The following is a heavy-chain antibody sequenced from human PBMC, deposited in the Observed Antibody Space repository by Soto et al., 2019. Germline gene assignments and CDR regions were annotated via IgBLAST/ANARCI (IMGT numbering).Heavy chain of an antibody. CDR2: IYYSGST. D-gene: IGHD1-26*01. V-gene: IGHV4-59*08. CDR1: GGTISSWY. CDR3: ASRYGSAIDY. J-gene: IGHJ4*02. Sequence: QVQLQESGPGLVKPSETLSLTCTVSGGTISSWYWSWIRQPPGKGLEWIGYIYYSGSTNCNPSLKSRVTRSVDTSKNQFSLMLSSVTAADPAVYYCASRYGSAIDYWGQGTLVTVSS.